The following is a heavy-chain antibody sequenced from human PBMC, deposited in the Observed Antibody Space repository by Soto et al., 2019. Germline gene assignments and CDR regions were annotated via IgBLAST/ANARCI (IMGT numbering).Heavy chain of an antibody. J-gene: IGHJ3*02. CDR2: ISGSGGST. V-gene: IGHV3-23*01. Sequence: GGSLRLSCAASGFTFSSYAMSWVRQAPGKGLEWVSAISGSGGSTYYADSVKGRFTISRDNSKNTLYLQMNSLRAEDTAVYYCAKHLRTRRTVTTSFPTHDAFDIWGQGTMVTVSS. D-gene: IGHD4-4*01. CDR3: AKHLRTRRTVTTSFPTHDAFDI. CDR1: GFTFSSYA.